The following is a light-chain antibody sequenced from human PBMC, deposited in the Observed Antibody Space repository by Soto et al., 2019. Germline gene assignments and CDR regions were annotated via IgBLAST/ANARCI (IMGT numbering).Light chain of an antibody. CDR1: QSISNY. J-gene: IGKJ1*01. CDR2: AAS. Sequence: DIQMTQSTSSLSASVGDRVTITCRASQSISNYLNWYQQKPGKAPKLLMYAASSLQSGVPSRFSCSGSGTDFTLTISSLQPEDFATYYCQQSYSTPRTFGQGTKVEIK. V-gene: IGKV1-39*01. CDR3: QQSYSTPRT.